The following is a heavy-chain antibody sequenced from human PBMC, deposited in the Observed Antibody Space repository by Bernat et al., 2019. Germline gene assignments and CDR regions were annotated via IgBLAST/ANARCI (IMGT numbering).Heavy chain of an antibody. D-gene: IGHD6-19*01. V-gene: IGHV6-1*01. J-gene: IGHJ2*01. CDR2: TYYRSKWYN. CDR1: GDSVSSKSVV. CDR3: ARHLEVAGTYWYFEV. Sequence: QVQMQQSGPGLVKPSHTLSLTCAISGDSVSSKSVVWNWIRQSPSRGPEWLGRTYYRSKWYNDYAVSVRSRRTINPDTSKNQFSLQLNSVTPEDTAVYYCARHLEVAGTYWYFEVWGRGTLVTVSS.